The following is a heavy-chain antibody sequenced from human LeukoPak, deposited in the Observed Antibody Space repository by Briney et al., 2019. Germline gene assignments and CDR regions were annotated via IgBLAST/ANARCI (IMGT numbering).Heavy chain of an antibody. CDR3: ARGEVVATTAGYYYYGMDV. J-gene: IGHJ6*02. Sequence: NPSETLSLTCAVSGGSISSSNWWSWVRQPPGKGLEWIGEIYHSGSTNYNPSLKSRVTISVDTSKNQFSLKLSSVTAADTAVYYCARGEVVATTAGYYYYGMDVWGQGTTVTVSS. D-gene: IGHD5-24*01. V-gene: IGHV4-4*02. CDR2: IYHSGST. CDR1: GGSISSSNW.